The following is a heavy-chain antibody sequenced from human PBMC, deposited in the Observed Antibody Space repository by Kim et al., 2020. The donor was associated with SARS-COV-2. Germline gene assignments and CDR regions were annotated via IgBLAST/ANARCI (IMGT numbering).Heavy chain of an antibody. Sequence: GGSLRLSCAASGFTFSSYEMNWVRQAPGKGLEWVSYISSSGSTIYYADFVKGRITISRDNAKNSLYLQMNSLRAEDTAVYYCASYAGAVRWYYYYYDMDVWGQGTTVTVSS. J-gene: IGHJ6*02. D-gene: IGHD1-26*01. V-gene: IGHV3-48*03. CDR1: GFTFSSYE. CDR3: ASYAGAVRWYYYYYDMDV. CDR2: ISSSGSTI.